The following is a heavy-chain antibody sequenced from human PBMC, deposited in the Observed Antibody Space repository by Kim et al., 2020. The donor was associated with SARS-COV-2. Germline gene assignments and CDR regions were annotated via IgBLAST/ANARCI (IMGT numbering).Heavy chain of an antibody. CDR3: ARGTVTQWTFFDL. V-gene: IGHV3-49*04. D-gene: IGHD4-17*01. J-gene: IGHJ4*02. CDR1: GFTFGDFS. Sequence: GGSLRLSCRGSGFTFGDFSLSWVRQAPGKGLEWIGLLKSAVYADTAEYAASVRGRITISRDDFNSIAYLQMHSLETDDTGVYFCARGTVTQWTFFDLWGPGSHVSVSS. CDR2: LKSAVYADTA.